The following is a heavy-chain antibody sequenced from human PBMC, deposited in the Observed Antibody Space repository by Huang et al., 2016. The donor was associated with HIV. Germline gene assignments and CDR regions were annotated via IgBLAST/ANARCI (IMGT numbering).Heavy chain of an antibody. D-gene: IGHD6-13*01. V-gene: IGHV3-30-3*01. CDR3: ARGGILGTSWYRPFDY. CDR1: GFDFSSYS. J-gene: IGHJ4*02. CDR2: ISNDGNNM. Sequence: QVQLGESGGGVVQPEKSLRLSCAASGFDFSSYSMNWVRQAPGKGPTGVAVISNDGNNMYYSDSVKGRFIISRDNSKNTLYLQMNSLRGEDTAIYYCARGGILGTSWYRPFDYWGQGTLVTVSS.